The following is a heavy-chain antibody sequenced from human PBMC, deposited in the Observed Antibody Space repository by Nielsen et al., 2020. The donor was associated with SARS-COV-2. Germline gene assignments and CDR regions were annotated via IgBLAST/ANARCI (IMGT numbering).Heavy chain of an antibody. Sequence: ASVKVSCKASGYTFTSYYMHWVRQAPGQGLEWMGRINPNSGGTNYAQKFQGRVTMTRDTSISTAYMELSRLISDDTAVYYCARFWDSSGWYEPYYYWGQGTLVTVSS. CDR2: INPNSGGT. CDR1: GYTFTSYY. V-gene: IGHV1-2*06. D-gene: IGHD6-19*01. J-gene: IGHJ4*02. CDR3: ARFWDSSGWYEPYYY.